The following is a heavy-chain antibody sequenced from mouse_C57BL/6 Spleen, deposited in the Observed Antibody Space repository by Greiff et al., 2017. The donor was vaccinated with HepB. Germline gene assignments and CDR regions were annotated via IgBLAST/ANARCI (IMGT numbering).Heavy chain of an antibody. J-gene: IGHJ4*01. V-gene: IGHV1-42*01. CDR3: ARGGLGPVGY. CDR2: INPSTGGT. D-gene: IGHD3-3*01. Sequence: EVMLVESGPELVKPGASVKISCKASGYSFTGYYMNWVKQSPEKSLEWIGEINPSTGGTTYNQKFKAKATLTVDKSSSTAYMQLKSLTSEDSAVYYCARGGLGPVGYWGQGTSVTVSS. CDR1: GYSFTGYY.